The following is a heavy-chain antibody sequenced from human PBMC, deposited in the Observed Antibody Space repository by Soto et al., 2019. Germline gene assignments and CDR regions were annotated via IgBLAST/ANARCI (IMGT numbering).Heavy chain of an antibody. Sequence: EVQLVQSGAEVRKPGESLKISCKGSGYNFPTYWIGWVRQMPGKGLEWMGMIYPGDSNTIYSPSLQGQVTISADKSTSTAFLQWSSLQASDTAIYYCARRDYYSDACHYCAFDIWGQGTMVAVSS. CDR3: ARRDYYSDACHYCAFDI. CDR1: GYNFPTYW. J-gene: IGHJ3*02. D-gene: IGHD3-22*01. CDR2: IYPGDSNT. V-gene: IGHV5-51*03.